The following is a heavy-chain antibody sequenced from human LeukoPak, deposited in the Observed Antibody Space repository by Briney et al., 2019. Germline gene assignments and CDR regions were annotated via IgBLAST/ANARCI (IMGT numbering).Heavy chain of an antibody. V-gene: IGHV3-74*01. CDR1: GFTFSTYW. CDR3: ARGASARQDF. J-gene: IGHJ4*02. D-gene: IGHD2-2*01. Sequence: PGGSLRLSCAASGFTFSTYWMHWVRQAPGKGLVWVSRIYIDGSSTNYADSVKGRFTISRDNAKNTLYLQMDGLRAVDTAVYYCARGASARQDFWGQGTLVTVSS. CDR2: IYIDGSST.